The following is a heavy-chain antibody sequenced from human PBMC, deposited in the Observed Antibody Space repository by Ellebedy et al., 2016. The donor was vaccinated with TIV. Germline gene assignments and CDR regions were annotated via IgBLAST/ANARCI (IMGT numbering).Heavy chain of an antibody. D-gene: IGHD6-6*01. CDR3: ARESIGRWFDP. J-gene: IGHJ5*02. CDR2: ISSSSSTI. CDR1: GFTFSSYS. Sequence: GESLKISXAASGFTFSSYSMNWVRQAPGKGLEWVSYISSSSSTIYYADSVKGRFTISRDNAKNSLYLQMNSLRAEDTAVYYCARESIGRWFDPWGQGTLVTVSS. V-gene: IGHV3-48*01.